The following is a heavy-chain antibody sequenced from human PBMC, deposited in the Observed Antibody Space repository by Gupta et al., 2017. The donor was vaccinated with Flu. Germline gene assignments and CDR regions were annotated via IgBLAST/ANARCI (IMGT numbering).Heavy chain of an antibody. Sequence: VQLSVSGGGLVQPGGSLKLSCAASGFSFDVHAMSWVRQARGQGLEWVSAISGSGDRTYYTDSVKGRFTISRDNSEHTLHLQMNNLRVDDTALYYCTKDYDSSSSKAWFDAWGQGTLVTVSS. D-gene: IGHD6-6*01. CDR3: TKDYDSSSSKAWFDA. V-gene: IGHV3-23*01. J-gene: IGHJ5*02. CDR1: GFSFDVHA. CDR2: ISGSGDRT.